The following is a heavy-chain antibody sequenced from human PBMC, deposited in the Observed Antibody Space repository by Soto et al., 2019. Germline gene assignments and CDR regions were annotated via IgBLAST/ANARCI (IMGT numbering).Heavy chain of an antibody. D-gene: IGHD3-22*01. Sequence: VGSLRLSCAASGFTFSSSAMSWVRQAPGKGLEWVSAISGSGGSTYDADSVKGRFTISRDNSKNTLYLQMNSLRAEDTAIYYRAKFGHFYDSSAYDQFDFWGQGILVTVSS. CDR3: AKFGHFYDSSAYDQFDF. V-gene: IGHV3-23*01. CDR2: ISGSGGST. J-gene: IGHJ4*02. CDR1: GFTFSSSA.